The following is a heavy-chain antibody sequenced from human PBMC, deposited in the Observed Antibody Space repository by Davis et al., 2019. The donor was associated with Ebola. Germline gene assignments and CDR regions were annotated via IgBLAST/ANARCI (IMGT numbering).Heavy chain of an antibody. CDR1: GGSISSYY. CDR2: IYHSGST. D-gene: IGHD1-14*01. CDR3: ARDYVY. Sequence: SETLSLTCNVSGGSISSYYWNWIRQPPGKGLEWIGSIYHSGSTNYSPSLKSRVTISADTSKNQFSLRLKSVTAADMAMYYCARDYVYWGQGILVSVSS. J-gene: IGHJ4*02. V-gene: IGHV4-59*12.